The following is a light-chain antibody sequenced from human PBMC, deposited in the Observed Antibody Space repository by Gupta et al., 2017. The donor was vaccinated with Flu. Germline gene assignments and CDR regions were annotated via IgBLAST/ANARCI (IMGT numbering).Light chain of an antibody. CDR2: EVS. Sequence: QSALTQPASVSGSPGQSTTISCTGTSSDIGAYNYVSWYQQNSGTAPKLMIFEVSRRPSGVSDRFSGSKSGNTASLTISGLQAEEDADYFCISYTSRHTWAFGGGTKLTVL. V-gene: IGLV2-14*03. J-gene: IGLJ2*01. CDR1: SSDIGAYNY. CDR3: ISYTSRHTWA.